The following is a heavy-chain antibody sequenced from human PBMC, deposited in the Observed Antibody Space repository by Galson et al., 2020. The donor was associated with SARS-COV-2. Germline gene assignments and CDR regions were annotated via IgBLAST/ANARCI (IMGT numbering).Heavy chain of an antibody. J-gene: IGHJ4*01. CDR1: EFSLRTTGVG. Sequence: GPTLVKPTHTLTLTCTYSEFSLRTTGVGVGWLRQPQVKALEWQSLIYWDDDKRYSPSLKSRLTITKHTTKHQVDLTMTNMDPVETATYFCAHRLTVTQAYFDFWANGTLVTVS. D-gene: IGHD4-17*01. CDR3: AHRLTVTQAYFDF. V-gene: IGHV2-5*02. CDR2: IYWDDDK.